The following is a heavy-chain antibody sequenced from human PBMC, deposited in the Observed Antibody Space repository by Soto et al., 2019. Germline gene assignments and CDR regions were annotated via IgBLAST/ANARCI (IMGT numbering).Heavy chain of an antibody. J-gene: IGHJ4*02. CDR3: VRGASLNFDY. CDR1: GFTFDDYG. CDR2: VNWNGGST. V-gene: IGHV3-20*04. Sequence: GGSLRLSCAASGFTFDDYGMSWARQAPGKGLEWVSGVNWNGGSTGYAESVKGRFNISRDNAKNSLYLQMNSLRAEDTAFYYCVRGASLNFDYWGQGTLVTVSS. D-gene: IGHD1-26*01.